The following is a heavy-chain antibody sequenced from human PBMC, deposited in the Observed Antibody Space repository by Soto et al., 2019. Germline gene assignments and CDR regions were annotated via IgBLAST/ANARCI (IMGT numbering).Heavy chain of an antibody. CDR2: IYYSGST. D-gene: IGHD3-10*01. V-gene: IGHV4-59*08. CDR1: GGSISSYY. CDR3: ARSQVRRFGEFDWFDP. Sequence: SETLSLTCTVSGGSISSYYWSWIRQPPGKGLEWIGYIYYSGSTNYNPSLKSRVTISVDTSKNQFSLKLSSVTAADTAVYYCARSQVRRFGEFDWFDPWGQGTLVTV. J-gene: IGHJ5*02.